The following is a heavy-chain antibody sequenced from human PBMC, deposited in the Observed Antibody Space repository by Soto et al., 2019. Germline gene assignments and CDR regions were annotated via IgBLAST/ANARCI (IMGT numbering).Heavy chain of an antibody. CDR2: ISGSGGST. Sequence: GGSLRLSCAASGFTFSSYAMSWVRQAPGKGLEWVSAISGSGGSTYYADSVKGRFTISRDNSKNTRYLQMNSLRAEDTAVYYCAKVKLEGTTVTTWVGTFDYWGQGTLVTVSS. CDR3: AKVKLEGTTVTTWVGTFDY. J-gene: IGHJ4*02. D-gene: IGHD4-17*01. V-gene: IGHV3-23*01. CDR1: GFTFSSYA.